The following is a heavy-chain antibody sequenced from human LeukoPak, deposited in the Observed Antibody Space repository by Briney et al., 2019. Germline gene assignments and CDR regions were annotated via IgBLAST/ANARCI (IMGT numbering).Heavy chain of an antibody. V-gene: IGHV4-34*01. D-gene: IGHD1-14*01. CDR3: ARGGVGRVDY. CDR1: GGYFSGFY. CDR2: IHYSGNT. J-gene: IGHJ4*02. Sequence: PPETPALPCAVHGGYFSGFYWSWIRQPHGKGLEWIGEIHYSGNTNYNPSLRSRVTISLDTPNQQFSLKLSSVTAADTAVYYGARGGVGRVDYWGQGTLVTVSS.